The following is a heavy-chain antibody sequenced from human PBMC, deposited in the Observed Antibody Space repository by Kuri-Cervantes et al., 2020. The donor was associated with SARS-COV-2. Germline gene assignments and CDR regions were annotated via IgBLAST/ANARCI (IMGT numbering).Heavy chain of an antibody. CDR3: ARVVGSTVTTLFLGYYYYYMDV. CDR1: GFIFSGYY. J-gene: IGHJ6*03. CDR2: IGPTATTK. D-gene: IGHD4-11*01. Sequence: GESLKISCAASGFIFSGYYMTWIRQAPGKGLEWVSNIGPTATTKYYADSVKGRFTISRDNAKNSLYLQMSSLRAEDTAVYYCARVVGSTVTTLFLGYYYYYMDVWGKGTTVTVSS. V-gene: IGHV3-11*04.